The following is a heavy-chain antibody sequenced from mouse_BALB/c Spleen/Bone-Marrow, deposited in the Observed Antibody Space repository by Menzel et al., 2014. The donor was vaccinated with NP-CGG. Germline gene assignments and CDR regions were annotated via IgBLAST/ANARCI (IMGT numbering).Heavy chain of an antibody. CDR1: GFTFSYFG. Sequence: EVKLVESGGGLVQPGGSRKLSCAASGFTFSYFGMHWVRQAPEKGLEWVAYIGSGSSIIYYADTVKGRFTISRDNPKNALFLQMTSLRSEDTAMYYCAREKTGFDYWGQGTTLTVSS. CDR3: AREKTGFDY. CDR2: IGSGSSII. J-gene: IGHJ2*01. D-gene: IGHD4-1*01. V-gene: IGHV5-17*02.